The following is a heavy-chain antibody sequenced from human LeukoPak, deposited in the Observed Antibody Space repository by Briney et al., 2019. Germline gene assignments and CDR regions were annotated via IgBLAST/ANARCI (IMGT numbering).Heavy chain of an antibody. Sequence: GGSLRLSCAASGFTFSTYWMHWVRQAPGKGLVWVSRIHGDGTFTTSADSVKGRFTISRDNSKSTLYLQMNSLRAEDTAVYYCAKDPTASWAVAGSGVFDYWGQGTLVTVSS. CDR1: GFTFSTYW. V-gene: IGHV3-74*01. CDR3: AKDPTASWAVAGSGVFDY. D-gene: IGHD6-19*01. J-gene: IGHJ4*02. CDR2: IHGDGTFT.